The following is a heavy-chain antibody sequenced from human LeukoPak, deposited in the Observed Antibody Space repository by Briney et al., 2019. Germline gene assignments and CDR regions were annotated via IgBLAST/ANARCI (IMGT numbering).Heavy chain of an antibody. Sequence: PGGSLSPSCAASGFSFNNYGMHWVRQTPGKGLESVAFTRFDGTITDYADSVGGRFTISIDNSKNMLYLQMNSLRTEDTALYYCAKEILLGYFHMDGWGKGRTAVVCS. J-gene: IGHJ6*03. CDR3: AKEILLGYFHMDG. CDR2: TRFDGTIT. D-gene: IGHD1-26*01. V-gene: IGHV3-30*02. CDR1: GFSFNNYG.